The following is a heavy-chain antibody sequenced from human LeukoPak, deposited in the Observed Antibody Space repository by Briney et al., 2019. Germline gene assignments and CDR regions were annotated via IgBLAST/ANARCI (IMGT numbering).Heavy chain of an antibody. Sequence: PSETLSLTCSVCGRSISSNSHHWGWIRKPLGRGLECIGSIYYSGSTYYNSSLKIRGTISVDTSKNQFSLKLSSVTAAYTAVYYCSRLPTDLLAFDYWGQGTLVTVSS. CDR1: GRSISSNSHH. CDR2: IYYSGST. CDR3: SRLPTDLLAFDY. D-gene: IGHD2-8*02. V-gene: IGHV4-39*01. J-gene: IGHJ4*02.